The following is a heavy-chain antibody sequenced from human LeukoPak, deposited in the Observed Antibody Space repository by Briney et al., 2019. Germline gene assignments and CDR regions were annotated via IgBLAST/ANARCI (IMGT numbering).Heavy chain of an antibody. CDR2: INHSGST. CDR1: GGSFSGYY. D-gene: IGHD2-15*01. J-gene: IGHJ4*02. V-gene: IGHV4-34*01. Sequence: SETLSLTCAVYGGSFSGYYWSWIRQPPGKGLEWIGEINHSGSTNYNPSLKGRVSISVDTSKNQFSLKLNSVTAADTAVYYCAREYCSGGSCYVIFDYWGQGTLVTVSS. CDR3: AREYCSGGSCYVIFDY.